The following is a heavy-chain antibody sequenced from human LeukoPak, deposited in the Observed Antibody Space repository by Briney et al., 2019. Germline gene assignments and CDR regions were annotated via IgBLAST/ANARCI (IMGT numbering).Heavy chain of an antibody. V-gene: IGHV1-2*02. CDR1: GYTFTGYY. J-gene: IGHJ4*02. CDR3: ARVLLLRVGATLAIDY. Sequence: GTSVKVSCKASGYTFTGYYMHWVRQAPGQGLEWMGWINPNSGGTNYAQKFQGRVTMTRDTSISTAYMELSRLRSDDTAVYYCARVLLLRVGATLAIDYWGQGTLVTVSS. D-gene: IGHD1-26*01. CDR2: INPNSGGT.